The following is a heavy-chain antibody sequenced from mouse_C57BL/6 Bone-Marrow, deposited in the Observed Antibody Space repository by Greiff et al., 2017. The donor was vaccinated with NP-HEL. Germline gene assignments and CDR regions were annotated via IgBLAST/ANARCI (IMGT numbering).Heavy chain of an antibody. CDR1: GYTFTSYD. CDR2: IYPRDGST. Sequence: QVQLQQSGPELVKPGASVKLSCKASGYTFTSYDINWVKQRPGQGLEWIGWIYPRDGSTKYNEKFKGKATLTVDTSSSTAYMELHSLTSEDSAVYFCARLNIYYYGSSYYFDYWGQGTTLTVSS. D-gene: IGHD1-1*01. J-gene: IGHJ2*01. CDR3: ARLNIYYYGSSYYFDY. V-gene: IGHV1-85*01.